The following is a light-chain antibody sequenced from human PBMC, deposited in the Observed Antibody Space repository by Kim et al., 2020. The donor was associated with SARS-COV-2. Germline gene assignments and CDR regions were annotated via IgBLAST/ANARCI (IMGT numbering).Light chain of an antibody. V-gene: IGLV3-19*01. CDR2: GKN. J-gene: IGLJ3*02. Sequence: SSELTQDPAVSVALGKTVRITCQGDSLRSYYASWYQQKPGQAPVLVIYGKNNRPSGIPDRFSGSSSGYTGSLTITGAQAEDETDYYCNSRDSSGNHWVFGGGTHLTVL. CDR1: SLRSYY. CDR3: NSRDSSGNHWV.